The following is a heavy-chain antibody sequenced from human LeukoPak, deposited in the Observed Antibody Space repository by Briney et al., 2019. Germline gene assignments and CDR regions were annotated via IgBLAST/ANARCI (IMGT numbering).Heavy chain of an antibody. CDR3: ARDPSSDAFDI. CDR1: GFTFSTYS. CDR2: ISSSGSYI. V-gene: IGHV3-21*04. Sequence: GGSLRLSCAASGFTFSTYSMNWVRQAPGKGLEWVSSISSSGSYIYYADSVKGRFTISRDNAKNSLYLQMNSLRAEDTAVYYCARDPSSDAFDIWGQGTMVTVSS. J-gene: IGHJ3*02.